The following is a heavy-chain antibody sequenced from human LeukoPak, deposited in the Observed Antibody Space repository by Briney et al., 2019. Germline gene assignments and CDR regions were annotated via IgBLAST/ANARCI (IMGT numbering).Heavy chain of an antibody. Sequence: PGVSLRLSCAASGFTFSSYEMNWVRQAPGKGLXXXXXISSSGSTIYYADSVKGRFTISRDNAKNSLYLQMNSLRAEDTAVYYCARDRYDFWSGFLFDYWGQGTLVTVSS. CDR3: ARDRYDFWSGFLFDY. J-gene: IGHJ4*02. CDR2: ISSSGSTI. D-gene: IGHD3-3*01. CDR1: GFTFSSYE. V-gene: IGHV3-48*03.